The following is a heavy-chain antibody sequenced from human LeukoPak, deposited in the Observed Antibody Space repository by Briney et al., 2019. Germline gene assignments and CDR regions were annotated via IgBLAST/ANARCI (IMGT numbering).Heavy chain of an antibody. V-gene: IGHV4-34*01. CDR3: ARGGFYYDFWSGYYTSHGWFDP. CDR1: GGSFSGYC. CDR2: INHSGST. D-gene: IGHD3-3*01. Sequence: SETLSLTCAVYGGSFSGYCWSWIRQPPGKGLEWIGEINHSGSTNYDPSLKSRVTISVDTSKNQFSLKLSSVTAADTAVYYCARGGFYYDFWSGYYTSHGWFDPWGQGTPVTVSS. J-gene: IGHJ5*02.